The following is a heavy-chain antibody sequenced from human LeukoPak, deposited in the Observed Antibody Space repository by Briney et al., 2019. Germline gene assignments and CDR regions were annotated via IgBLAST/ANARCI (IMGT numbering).Heavy chain of an antibody. V-gene: IGHV1-3*01. CDR3: ARDDCGDTCYPGGY. CDR2: INACNGDT. Sequence: ASVTVSCMASGYTFTKLVAHWMRQPPGQRPEWLGWINACNGDTKYSQNFQDRVTITRDTTANTAYMELSSLTSEDTALYYCARDDCGDTCYPGGYWGQGTLVTVSS. J-gene: IGHJ4*02. D-gene: IGHD2-21*01. CDR1: GYTFTKLV.